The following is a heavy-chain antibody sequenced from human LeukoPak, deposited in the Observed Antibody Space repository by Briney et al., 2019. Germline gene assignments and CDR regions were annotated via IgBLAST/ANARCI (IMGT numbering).Heavy chain of an antibody. CDR3: ARVVQGYCSGGSCYSRGNWFDP. J-gene: IGHJ5*02. CDR1: GFTFSNAW. CDR2: IYSGGST. Sequence: GGSLRLSCAASGFTFSNAWMSWVRQAPGKGLEWVSVIYSGGSTYYADSVKGRFTISRHNSKNTLYLQMNSLRAEDTAVYYCARVVQGYCSGGSCYSRGNWFDPWGQGTLVTVSS. D-gene: IGHD2-15*01. V-gene: IGHV3-53*04.